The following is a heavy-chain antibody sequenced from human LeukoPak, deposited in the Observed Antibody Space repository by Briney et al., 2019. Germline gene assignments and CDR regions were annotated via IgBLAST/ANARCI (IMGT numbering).Heavy chain of an antibody. CDR1: GFTFSSYG. Sequence: PGGSLRLSCAATGFTFSSYGMHWVRQAPGKGLEWVAFIRYDGSNKYYADSVKGRFTISRDNSKNTLYLQMNSLRAEDTAVYYCANLYYYDSSGWIDYWGQGTLVTVSS. CDR2: IRYDGSNK. J-gene: IGHJ4*02. D-gene: IGHD3-22*01. V-gene: IGHV3-30*02. CDR3: ANLYYYDSSGWIDY.